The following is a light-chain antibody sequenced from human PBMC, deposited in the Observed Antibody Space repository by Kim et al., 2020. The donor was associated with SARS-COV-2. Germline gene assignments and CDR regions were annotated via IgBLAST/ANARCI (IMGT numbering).Light chain of an antibody. V-gene: IGLV7-43*01. CDR1: TGAVTSGYY. CDR2: STS. CDR3: LLYYGGARV. Sequence: PGGPVTLTCASSTGAVTSGYYPSWFQQKPGQAPRALIYSTSKKQSWTPARFSGSLLGGKAALTLSSVQPEDEAEYYCLLYYGGARVFGGGTQLTVL. J-gene: IGLJ2*01.